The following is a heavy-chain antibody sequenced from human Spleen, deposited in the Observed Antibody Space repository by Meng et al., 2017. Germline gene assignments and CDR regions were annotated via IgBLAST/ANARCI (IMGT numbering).Heavy chain of an antibody. V-gene: IGHV1-46*01. Sequence: GAERKRPGASVNVSCKASGYTFSSYYMHWVRQAPGQGLEWMGIINPSGDSTTYAQKFQGRVTMTMTSDTSTNVFYMQLSSLRSEDTAVYYCARDGSGGSLDFWGQGTLVTVSS. D-gene: IGHD2-15*01. CDR1: GYTFSSYY. CDR2: INPSGDST. CDR3: ARDGSGGSLDF. J-gene: IGHJ4*02.